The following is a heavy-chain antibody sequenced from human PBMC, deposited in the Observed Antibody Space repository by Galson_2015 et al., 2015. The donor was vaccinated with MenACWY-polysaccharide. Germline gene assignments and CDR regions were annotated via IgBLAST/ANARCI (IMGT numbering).Heavy chain of an antibody. CDR2: IYWDDDK. J-gene: IGHJ4*02. Sequence: PALVKPTQTLTLTCTFSGFSLSTRGVGVGWIRQPPGKALEWLALIYWDDDKHYSPSLKSRLTITKDTSKNQVVLTMTNMDPVDTATYFCAHRNSCGANCDIFDYWGQGSLDTVSS. CDR1: GFSLSTRGVG. D-gene: IGHD4/OR15-4a*01. V-gene: IGHV2-5*02. CDR3: AHRNSCGANCDIFDY.